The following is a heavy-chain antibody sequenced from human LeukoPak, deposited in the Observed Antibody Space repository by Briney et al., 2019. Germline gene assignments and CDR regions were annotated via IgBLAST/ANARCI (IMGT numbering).Heavy chain of an antibody. D-gene: IGHD5-12*01. V-gene: IGHV3-30*02. Sequence: GGSLRLSCAASGLTFSSYGMHWVRQAPGKGLEGVAFIRYDGSNKYYADSVKGRFTISRDNSKNTLYLQMNSLGAEDTAVYYCARGMAGYGGYDYWGQGTLVTVSS. CDR1: GLTFSSYG. J-gene: IGHJ4*02. CDR3: ARGMAGYGGYDY. CDR2: IRYDGSNK.